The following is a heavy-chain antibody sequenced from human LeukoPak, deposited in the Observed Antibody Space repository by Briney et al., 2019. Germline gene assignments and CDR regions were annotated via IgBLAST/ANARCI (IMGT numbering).Heavy chain of an antibody. Sequence: GRSLRLSCAASGFTFSSYGMHWVRQAPGKGLEWVAVIWYDGSNKYYADSVKGRFTISRDNSKNTLYLQMNSLRAEDTAVYYCARDYGWGSYLLYYFDYWGQGTLVTVSS. CDR3: ARDYGWGSYLLYYFDY. D-gene: IGHD3-10*01. J-gene: IGHJ4*02. CDR1: GFTFSSYG. CDR2: IWYDGSNK. V-gene: IGHV3-33*01.